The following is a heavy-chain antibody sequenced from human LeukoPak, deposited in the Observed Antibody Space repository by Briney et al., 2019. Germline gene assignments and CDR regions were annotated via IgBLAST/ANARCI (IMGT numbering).Heavy chain of an antibody. CDR1: GYTLTELS. CDR3: ATYYYGSGSYYPFYKTYYYYMDV. V-gene: IGHV1-24*01. Sequence: ASVKVSCKVSGYTLTELSMHWVRQAPGKGLEWMGGFDPEDGETIYAQKFQGRVTMTEDTSTDTAYMELSSLRSEDTAVYYCATYYYGSGSYYPFYKTYYYYMDVWGKGTTVTVSS. D-gene: IGHD3-10*01. J-gene: IGHJ6*03. CDR2: FDPEDGET.